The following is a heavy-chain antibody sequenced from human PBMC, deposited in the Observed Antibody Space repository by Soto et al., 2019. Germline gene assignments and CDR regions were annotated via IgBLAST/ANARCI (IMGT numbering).Heavy chain of an antibody. Sequence: GASVKVSCKASGDTFTTYDINWVRQVTGRGLEWMGWINPNSGNIGYAQRFQGRVTMTRDTAIRTAYMEVSSLRSDDTAVYYCARGRASGSYYLLDYWGQGTLVTVSS. CDR3: ARGRASGSYYLLDY. CDR2: INPNSGNI. V-gene: IGHV1-8*01. D-gene: IGHD3-10*01. J-gene: IGHJ4*02. CDR1: GDTFTTYD.